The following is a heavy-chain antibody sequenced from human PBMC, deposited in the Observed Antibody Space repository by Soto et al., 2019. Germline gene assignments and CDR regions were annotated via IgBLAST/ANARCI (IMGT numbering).Heavy chain of an antibody. CDR3: ARSYTLYYGSGYNWFDP. D-gene: IGHD3-10*01. V-gene: IGHV1-3*01. J-gene: IGHJ5*02. Sequence: ASVKVSCKASGYTFTSYAMHWVRQAPGQRLEWMGWINAGNGNTKYSQKFQGRVTITRDTSASTAYMELSSLRSEDTAVYSCARSYTLYYGSGYNWFDPWGAGTLVTVSS. CDR1: GYTFTSYA. CDR2: INAGNGNT.